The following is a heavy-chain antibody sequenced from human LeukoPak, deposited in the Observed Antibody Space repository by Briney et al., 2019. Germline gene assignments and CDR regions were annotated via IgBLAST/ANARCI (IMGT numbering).Heavy chain of an antibody. Sequence: PGGSLRLSCAASGFTFSSYDMHWVRQAPGKGLEWVSSISSSSYIYYADSVKGRFTISRDNAKNSLYLQMNSLRAEDTAVYYCAREKLEDAFDIWGQGTMVTVSS. D-gene: IGHD1-1*01. J-gene: IGHJ3*02. CDR3: AREKLEDAFDI. V-gene: IGHV3-69-1*01. CDR2: ISSSSYI. CDR1: GFTFSSYD.